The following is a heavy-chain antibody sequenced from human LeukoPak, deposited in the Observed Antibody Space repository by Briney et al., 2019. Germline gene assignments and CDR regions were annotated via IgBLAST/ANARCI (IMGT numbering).Heavy chain of an antibody. Sequence: PSETLSLTCAVYGGSFSGYYWSWIRQPPGKGLEWIGEINHSGSTNYNPSLKSRVTISVDTSKNQFSLKLSSVTAADTAVYYCVRSTVVTLFDYWGQGTLVTVSS. J-gene: IGHJ4*02. V-gene: IGHV4-34*01. D-gene: IGHD2-15*01. CDR3: VRSTVVTLFDY. CDR1: GGSFSGYY. CDR2: INHSGST.